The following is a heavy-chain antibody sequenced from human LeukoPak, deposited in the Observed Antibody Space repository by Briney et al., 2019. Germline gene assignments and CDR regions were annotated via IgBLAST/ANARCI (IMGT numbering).Heavy chain of an antibody. CDR3: ARDAGTRIAVAGTMGS. CDR2: ISAYNGNT. J-gene: IGHJ4*02. V-gene: IGHV1-18*01. Sequence: ASVKVSCKASGYTFTSYGISWVRQAPGQGLEWMGWISAYNGNTNYAQKPQGRVTITTDTSTSTAYVELRSLRSDDTAVYYCARDAGTRIAVAGTMGSWGQGTLVTVSS. CDR1: GYTFTSYG. D-gene: IGHD6-19*01.